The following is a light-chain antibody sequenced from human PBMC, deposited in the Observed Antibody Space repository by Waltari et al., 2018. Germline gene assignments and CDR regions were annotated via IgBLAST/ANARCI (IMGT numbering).Light chain of an antibody. CDR1: KRDIGTYDL. V-gene: IGLV2-23*01. J-gene: IGLJ1*01. Sequence: QSALTQPASVSGSPGQSITISCSGTKRDIGTYDLVSWYQHHPGKAPKVIIYQDNKWPSGVSNRFSGSKSGNTASLTVSGLQAEDEADYYCCAYAGSYTYVFGGGTKVTV. CDR3: CAYAGSYTYV. CDR2: QDN.